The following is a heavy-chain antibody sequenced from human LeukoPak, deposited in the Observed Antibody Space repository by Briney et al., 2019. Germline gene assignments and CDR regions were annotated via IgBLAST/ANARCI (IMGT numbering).Heavy chain of an antibody. D-gene: IGHD3-22*01. CDR1: GGSISSYY. J-gene: IGHJ5*02. CDR2: IHTSGST. V-gene: IGHV4-4*07. CDR3: ARDYYDSSGYYRSRGNWFDP. Sequence: SETLSLTCTVSGGSISSYYWSWIRQPAGKGLEWIGRIHTSGSTNYNPSLKSRVTMSVDTSKNQFSLKLSSVTAADTAVYYCARDYYDSSGYYRSRGNWFDPWGQGTLVTVSS.